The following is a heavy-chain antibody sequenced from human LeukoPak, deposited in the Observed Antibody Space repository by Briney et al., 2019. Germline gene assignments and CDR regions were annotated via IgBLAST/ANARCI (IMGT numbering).Heavy chain of an antibody. CDR1: GGSISGYY. V-gene: IGHV4-59*08. CDR2: IYYSGST. CDR3: ARLLARKQWLVLGHFDY. Sequence: SETLSLTCTVSGGSISGYYWSWIRQPPGKGLEWIGYIYYSGSTNYNPSLKSRVTISVDTSKNQFSLKLSSVTAADTAVYYCARLLARKQWLVLGHFDYWGQGTLVTVSS. D-gene: IGHD6-19*01. J-gene: IGHJ4*02.